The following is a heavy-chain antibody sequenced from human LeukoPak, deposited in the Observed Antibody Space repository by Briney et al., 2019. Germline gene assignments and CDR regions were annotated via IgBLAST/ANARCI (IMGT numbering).Heavy chain of an antibody. CDR2: IYTSGST. D-gene: IGHD3-10*01. CDR3: ARASWFGESTTDY. Sequence: KPSQTLSLTCTVSGGSISSGSYYGSWIRQPAGKGRGWSGRIYTSGSTIYNPSLKSRVPISVDTSKNQFSLKLSSVTAADTAVYYCARASWFGESTTDYWGQGPLVTVSS. CDR1: GGSISSGSYY. V-gene: IGHV4-61*02. J-gene: IGHJ4*02.